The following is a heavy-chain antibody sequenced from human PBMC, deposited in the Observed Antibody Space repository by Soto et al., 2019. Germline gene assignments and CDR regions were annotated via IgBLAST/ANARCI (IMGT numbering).Heavy chain of an antibody. CDR2: IYYSGST. Sequence: SETLSLTCTVSGGSISSGGYYWSWIRQHPGKGLEWIGYIYYSGSTYYNPSLKSRVTISVDTSKNQFSLKLSSVTAADTAVYYCARASCTRGYRYGYWFDSWGQGTLVTVSS. J-gene: IGHJ5*01. D-gene: IGHD5-18*01. CDR3: ARASCTRGYRYGYWFDS. V-gene: IGHV4-31*03. CDR1: GGSISSGGYY.